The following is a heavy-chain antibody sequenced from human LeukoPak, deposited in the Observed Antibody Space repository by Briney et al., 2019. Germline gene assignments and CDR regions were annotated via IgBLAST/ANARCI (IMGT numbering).Heavy chain of an antibody. CDR2: IYSGGST. J-gene: IGHJ4*02. CDR1: GFTVSSNH. V-gene: IGHV3-66*01. Sequence: GGSLRLSCAASGFTVSSNHMTWVRQAPVKGLEWVSVIYSGGSTYYADSVKGRFIISRDNSKNTLYLQMHSLRAEDSAVYYCARDRRDSSGYYYPTWDHWGQGTLVTVSS. CDR3: ARDRRDSSGYYYPTWDH. D-gene: IGHD3-22*01.